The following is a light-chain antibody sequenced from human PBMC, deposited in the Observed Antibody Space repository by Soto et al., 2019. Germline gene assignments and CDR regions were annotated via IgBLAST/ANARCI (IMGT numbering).Light chain of an antibody. CDR3: QQYNSYSTWT. Sequence: DIQMTQSPSTLSASVVDRVTITCLASQSISSWLAWYQQKPGKAPKLLIYDASSLESGVPSRFSGSGSGTEFTLTISSLQPDDFATYYCQQYNSYSTWTFGQGTKVDIK. CDR2: DAS. V-gene: IGKV1-5*01. J-gene: IGKJ1*01. CDR1: QSISSW.